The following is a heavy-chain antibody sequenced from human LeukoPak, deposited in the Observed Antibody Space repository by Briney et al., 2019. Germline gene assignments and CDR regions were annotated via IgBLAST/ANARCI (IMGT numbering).Heavy chain of an antibody. V-gene: IGHV3-48*04. CDR3: ARASGSWYYFDY. D-gene: IGHD6-13*01. J-gene: IGHJ4*02. Sequence: PGGSLRLSCAASGFTFSSYSMNWVRQAPGKGLGWVSYISSGSSTIYYADSVKGRFTISRDNAKNSLYLQMNSLRAEDTAVYYCARASGSWYYFDYWGQGTLVTVSS. CDR1: GFTFSSYS. CDR2: ISSGSSTI.